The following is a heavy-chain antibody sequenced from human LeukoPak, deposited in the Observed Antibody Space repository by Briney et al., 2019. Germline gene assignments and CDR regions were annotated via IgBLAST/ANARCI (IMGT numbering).Heavy chain of an antibody. CDR2: ISYDGSNK. V-gene: IGHV3-30*04. Sequence: GGSLRLSCAASGFTFSSYAMHWVRQAPGKGLEWVAVISYDGSNKYYADSVKGRFTTSRDNSKNTLYLQMNSLRAEDTAVYYCARDQGPWELLSGEMGWVLDYWGQGTLVTVSS. D-gene: IGHD1-26*01. J-gene: IGHJ4*02. CDR3: ARDQGPWELLSGEMGWVLDY. CDR1: GFTFSSYA.